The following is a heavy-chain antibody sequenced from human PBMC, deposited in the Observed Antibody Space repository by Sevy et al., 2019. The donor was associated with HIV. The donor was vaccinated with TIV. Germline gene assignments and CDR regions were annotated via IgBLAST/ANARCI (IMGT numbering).Heavy chain of an antibody. V-gene: IGHV4-59*01. CDR2: IYYSGST. J-gene: IGHJ6*03. CDR1: GGSISSYY. D-gene: IGHD6-13*01. Sequence: SETLSLTCTVSGGSISSYYWSWIRQPPGKGLEWIGYIYYSGSTNYNPSLKSRVTISVDTSKNQFSLKLSSVTAADTAVYYCARGDYSSSWYPPYYYYMDVWGKGTTVTVS. CDR3: ARGDYSSSWYPPYYYYMDV.